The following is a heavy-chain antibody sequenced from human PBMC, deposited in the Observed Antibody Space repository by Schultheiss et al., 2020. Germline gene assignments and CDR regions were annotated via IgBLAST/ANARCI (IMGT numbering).Heavy chain of an antibody. Sequence: SETLSLTCTVSGGSISSYYWSWIRQSAGKGLEWIGRIYTSGSTNYNPSLKSRVTISVDTSKNQFSLKLSSVTAADTAVYYCARAAYDSSGYYSEEGGWFDYWGQGTLVTVSS. J-gene: IGHJ4*02. D-gene: IGHD3-22*01. CDR3: ARAAYDSSGYYSEEGGWFDY. V-gene: IGHV4-4*07. CDR2: IYTSGST. CDR1: GGSISSYY.